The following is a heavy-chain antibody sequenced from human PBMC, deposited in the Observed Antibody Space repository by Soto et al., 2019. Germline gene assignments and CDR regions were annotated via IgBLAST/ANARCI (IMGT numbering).Heavy chain of an antibody. CDR1: GGSISSYY. Sequence: SETLSLTCTVSGGSISSYYWSWIRQPPGKGLEWIGYIYYSGSTNYNPSLKSRVTISVDTSKNQFSLKLSSVTAADTAVYYCARRAAAGTYYWGQGTLVTVS. CDR2: IYYSGST. D-gene: IGHD6-13*01. J-gene: IGHJ4*02. V-gene: IGHV4-59*01. CDR3: ARRAAAGTYY.